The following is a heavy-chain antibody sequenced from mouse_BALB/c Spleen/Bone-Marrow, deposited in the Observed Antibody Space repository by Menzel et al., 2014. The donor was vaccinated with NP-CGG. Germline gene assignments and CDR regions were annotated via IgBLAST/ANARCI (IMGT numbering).Heavy chain of an antibody. CDR1: GYTFTSYY. Sequence: QVQLQQSRAELVKPGASVKLSCKASGYTFTSYYMYWVKQRPGQGLEWIGGINPSNGGTNFNEKFKSKATLTVDKSSSTAYMQLSGLTSEDSAVYYCTRDHYYYGSSYWYFDVWGAGTTVTVSS. D-gene: IGHD1-1*01. V-gene: IGHV1S81*02. CDR3: TRDHYYYGSSYWYFDV. J-gene: IGHJ1*01. CDR2: INPSNGGT.